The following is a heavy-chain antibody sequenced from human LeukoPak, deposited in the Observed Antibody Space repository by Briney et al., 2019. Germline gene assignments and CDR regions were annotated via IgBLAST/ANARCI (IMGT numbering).Heavy chain of an antibody. Sequence: SETLSLTCTVSGGSISSYYWSWIRQPPGKGLEWIGYIYYSGSTNYNPSLKSRVTISIDTSETQFSLRLTSVTAADTAVYYCARGSSSWYIPQDYWGQGALVTVSS. CDR2: IYYSGST. V-gene: IGHV4-59*01. D-gene: IGHD6-13*01. CDR3: ARGSSSWYIPQDY. CDR1: GGSISSYY. J-gene: IGHJ4*02.